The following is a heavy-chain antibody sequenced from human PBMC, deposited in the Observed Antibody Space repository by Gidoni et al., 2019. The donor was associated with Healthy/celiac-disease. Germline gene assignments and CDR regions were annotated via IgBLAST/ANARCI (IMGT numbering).Heavy chain of an antibody. Sequence: QVQLVESGGGVVQPGRSLRLSCAASGFTFSSYAMLWFRQAPGKGLEWVAVISYEGRNKYYADSVKGRVTISRDNSKNTLYLQMNSLRAEETAVYYCAGSGWYDFSFDYWGQVTLVTVSS. J-gene: IGHJ4*02. D-gene: IGHD6-19*01. CDR1: GFTFSSYA. V-gene: IGHV3-30*04. CDR3: AGSGWYDFSFDY. CDR2: ISYEGRNK.